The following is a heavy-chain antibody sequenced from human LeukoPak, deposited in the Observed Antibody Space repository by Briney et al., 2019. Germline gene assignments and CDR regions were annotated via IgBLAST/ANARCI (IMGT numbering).Heavy chain of an antibody. V-gene: IGHV1-18*01. CDR2: ISAFNGNT. Sequence: ASVKVSCKASGYIFTDYGISWVRQAPGQGLEWMGWISAFNGNTNYAQKLQGRVTTTTDTSTSTAYMELRGLRSDDTAVYYCARAGAAVTTHFDYWGQGTLVTVSS. CDR1: GYIFTDYG. J-gene: IGHJ4*02. CDR3: ARAGAAVTTHFDY. D-gene: IGHD4-17*01.